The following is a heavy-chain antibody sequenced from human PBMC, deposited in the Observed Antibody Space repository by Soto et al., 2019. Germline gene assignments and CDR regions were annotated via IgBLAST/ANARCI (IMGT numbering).Heavy chain of an antibody. D-gene: IGHD3-22*01. V-gene: IGHV1-18*01. CDR3: ARGPRTNYYYYDSSGYLDY. CDR1: GYTFTSYG. CDR2: ISAYNGNT. J-gene: IGHJ4*02. Sequence: ASVKVSCKASGYTFTSYGISWVRQAPRQGLEWMGWISAYNGNTNYAQKLQGRVTMTTDTSTSTAYMELRSLRSDDTAVYYCARGPRTNYYYYDSSGYLDYWGQGTLVTVSS.